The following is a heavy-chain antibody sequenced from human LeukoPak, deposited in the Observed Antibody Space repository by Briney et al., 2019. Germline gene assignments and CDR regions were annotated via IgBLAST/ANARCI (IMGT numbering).Heavy chain of an antibody. D-gene: IGHD3-22*01. J-gene: IGHJ6*03. V-gene: IGHV3-30*02. CDR2: IRYDGSNK. CDR1: GFTFSSYG. CDR3: AEDGYYYDSSGSPYWYYYMDV. Sequence: GGSLRLSCAASGFTFSSYGMHWVRQAPGKGLEWVAFIRYDGSNKYYADSVKGRFTISRDNSKNTLYLQMNSLRAEDTAVYYCAEDGYYYDSSGSPYWYYYMDVWGKGTTVTVSS.